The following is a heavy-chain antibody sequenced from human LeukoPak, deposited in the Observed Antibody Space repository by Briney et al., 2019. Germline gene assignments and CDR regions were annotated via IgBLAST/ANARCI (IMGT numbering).Heavy chain of an antibody. CDR2: INSDGSRT. CDR3: ARGFWSGYNDY. Sequence: GGSLRLSCAASGFTFSSYWMHWVRQAPGKGLVWVSRINSDGSRTSYADSVKGRFTISRDNAKNTLYLQMNSLRAEDTAMYYCARGFWSGYNDYWGQGTPVTVSS. V-gene: IGHV3-74*01. D-gene: IGHD3-3*01. J-gene: IGHJ4*02. CDR1: GFTFSSYW.